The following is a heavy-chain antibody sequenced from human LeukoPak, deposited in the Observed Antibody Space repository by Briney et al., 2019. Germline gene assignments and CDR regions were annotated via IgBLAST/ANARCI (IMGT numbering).Heavy chain of an antibody. V-gene: IGHV1-69*04. J-gene: IGHJ3*02. CDR2: IIPIFGIA. CDR1: GGTFSSYA. D-gene: IGHD6-6*01. CDR3: ANLGANSSPFDAFDI. Sequence: SVKVSCKASGGTFSSYAISWVRQAPGQGLEWMGRIIPIFGIANYAQKFQGRVTITANKSTSTAYVELGILRSENTAVYSGANLGANSSPFDAFDIWGQGTMVTVSS.